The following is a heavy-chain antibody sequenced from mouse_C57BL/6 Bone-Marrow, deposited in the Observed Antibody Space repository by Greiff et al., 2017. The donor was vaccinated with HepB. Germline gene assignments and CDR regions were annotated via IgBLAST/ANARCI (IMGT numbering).Heavy chain of an antibody. CDR3: ARETLRDYFDY. CDR1: GFTFSSYA. V-gene: IGHV5-4*01. D-gene: IGHD1-1*01. J-gene: IGHJ2*01. CDR2: ISDGGSYT. Sequence: EVMLVESGGGLVKPGGSLKLSCAASGFTFSSYAMSWVRQTPEKRLEWVATISDGGSYTYYPDNVKGRFTISRDNAKNNLYLQMSHLKSEDTAMYYCARETLRDYFDYWGQGTTLTVSS.